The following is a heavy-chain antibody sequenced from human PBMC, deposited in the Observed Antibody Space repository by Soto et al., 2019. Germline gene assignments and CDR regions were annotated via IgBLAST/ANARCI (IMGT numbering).Heavy chain of an antibody. Sequence: GGSLRLSCTGSGFTFGYYAMIWFRQAPGKGLEWVGFITSKAYGGTPEYAASVKGRFTISRDDSKNIAYLQMNNLESGDTAVYSCTRPPQKNRGLDAFDMWGQGKMAPV. J-gene: IGHJ3*02. V-gene: IGHV3-49*03. CDR2: ITSKAYGGTP. CDR1: GFTFGYYA. D-gene: IGHD3-10*01. CDR3: TRPPQKNRGLDAFDM.